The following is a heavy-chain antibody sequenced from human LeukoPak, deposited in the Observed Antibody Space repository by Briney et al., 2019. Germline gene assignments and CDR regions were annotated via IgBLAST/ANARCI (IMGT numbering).Heavy chain of an antibody. CDR1: GGTFSSYA. V-gene: IGHV1-69*13. CDR2: IIPIFGTA. Sequence: ASVKVSCKASGGTFSSYAISWVRQAPGQGLEWMGGIIPIFGTANYAQKFQGRVTITADESTSTAYMELSSLRSEDTAVYYCAREKPLTRRFLEWSPLWDAFDIWGQGTMVTVSS. J-gene: IGHJ3*02. CDR3: AREKPLTRRFLEWSPLWDAFDI. D-gene: IGHD3-3*01.